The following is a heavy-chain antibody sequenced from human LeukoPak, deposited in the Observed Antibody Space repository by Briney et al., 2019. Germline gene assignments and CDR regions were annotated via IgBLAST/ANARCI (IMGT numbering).Heavy chain of an antibody. J-gene: IGHJ5*02. CDR2: ILTSGST. CDR1: GASINSFY. V-gene: IGHV4-4*07. Sequence: SETLSLTCTVSGASINSFYCSWIRQSAGKGLEWIGRILTSGSTNYNPSLKSRVTMSVDTSKNQFSLKLSSVTAADTAVYYCARERWELLGGGKRYNWFDPWGQGTLVTVSS. D-gene: IGHD1-26*01. CDR3: ARERWELLGGGKRYNWFDP.